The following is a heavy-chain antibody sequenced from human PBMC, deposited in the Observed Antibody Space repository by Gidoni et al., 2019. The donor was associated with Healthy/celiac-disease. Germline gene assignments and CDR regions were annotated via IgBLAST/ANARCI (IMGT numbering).Heavy chain of an antibody. Sequence: EVQLLESGGGLVQPGGSLRLSCAASGFTFRSYAMSWVRQAPGKGLEWGSAISGSGGSTYYADSVKGRFTISRDNSKNTLYLQMNSLRAEDTAVYYCAKDHGWVAVAGTAVGYWGQGTLVTVSS. CDR2: ISGSGGST. CDR1: GFTFRSYA. CDR3: AKDHGWVAVAGTAVGY. J-gene: IGHJ4*02. D-gene: IGHD6-19*01. V-gene: IGHV3-23*01.